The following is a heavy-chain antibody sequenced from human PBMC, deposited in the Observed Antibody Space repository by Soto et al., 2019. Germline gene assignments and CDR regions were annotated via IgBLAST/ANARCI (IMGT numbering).Heavy chain of an antibody. Sequence: SGPTLVNPTQTLTLTCSFSGFSLSTSRVGVAWIRQPPGKALEWLAIIYWDDDRRYSPSLKTRPAITKDTSKNQVVLTMTNLDPGDTATYYCAHIMIAWGGVSALDAFDMWGQGTMVT. V-gene: IGHV2-5*02. J-gene: IGHJ3*02. D-gene: IGHD3-16*01. CDR3: AHIMIAWGGVSALDAFDM. CDR2: IYWDDDR. CDR1: GFSLSTSRVG.